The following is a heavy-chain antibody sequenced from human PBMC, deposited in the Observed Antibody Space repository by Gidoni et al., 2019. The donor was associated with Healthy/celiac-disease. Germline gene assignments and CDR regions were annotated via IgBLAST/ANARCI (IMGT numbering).Heavy chain of an antibody. CDR1: GFTFGDYA. CDR3: TRVRGNYYDSSGYVGAFDI. CDR2: IRSKAYGGTT. J-gene: IGHJ3*02. Sequence: EVQLVESGGGLVKPGRSLRLSCTASGFTFGDYAMSWFRQAPGKGLEWVGFIRSKAYGGTTEYAASVKGRFTISRDDSKSIAYLQMNSLKTEDTAVYYCTRVRGNYYDSSGYVGAFDIWGQGTMVTVSS. V-gene: IGHV3-49*05. D-gene: IGHD3-22*01.